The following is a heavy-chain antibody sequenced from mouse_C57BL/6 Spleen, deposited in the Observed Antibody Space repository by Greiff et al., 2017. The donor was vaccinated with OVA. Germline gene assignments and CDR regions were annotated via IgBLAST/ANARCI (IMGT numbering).Heavy chain of an antibody. J-gene: IGHJ4*01. D-gene: IGHD2-10*01. V-gene: IGHV1-52*01. CDR2: IDPSDSET. CDR1: GYTFTSYW. Sequence: QVQLQQPGAELVRPGSSVKLSCKASGYTFTSYWMHWVKQRPIQGLEWIGNIDPSDSETHYNQKFKDKATLTVDKSSSTAYMQLSSLTSEDSAVDYCARAYYEDYYAMDYWGQGTSVTVSS. CDR3: ARAYYEDYYAMDY.